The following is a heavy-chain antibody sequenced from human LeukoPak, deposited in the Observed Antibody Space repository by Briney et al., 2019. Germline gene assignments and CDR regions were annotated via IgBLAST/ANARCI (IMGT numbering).Heavy chain of an antibody. D-gene: IGHD2-2*01. CDR1: GFTLSTYAM. CDR2: IYHSGST. V-gene: IGHV4-4*02. J-gene: IGHJ3*02. Sequence: GSLRLSCAASGFTLSTYAMSWVRQPSGKGLEWSGEIYHSGSTNYNPSLKSRVTISVDKSKNQFSLKLSSVTAADTAVYYCARHCSSTSCYDEAFDIWGQGTMVTVSS. CDR3: ARHCSSTSCYDEAFDI.